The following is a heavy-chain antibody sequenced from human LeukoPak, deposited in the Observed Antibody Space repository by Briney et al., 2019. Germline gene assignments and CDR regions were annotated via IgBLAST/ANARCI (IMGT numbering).Heavy chain of an antibody. CDR2: IYPGGYT. V-gene: IGHV3-53*05. CDR1: GFTVSSNY. D-gene: IGHD3-22*01. Sequence: GGSLRLSCAASGFTVSSNYMSWVRQAPGKGLEGVSVIYPGGYTYYADSVKGRFTISRDNSKNTVYFQMNSLRPEDTAVYYCATGVQWLGDFDYWGQGTLVTVSS. J-gene: IGHJ4*02. CDR3: ATGVQWLGDFDY.